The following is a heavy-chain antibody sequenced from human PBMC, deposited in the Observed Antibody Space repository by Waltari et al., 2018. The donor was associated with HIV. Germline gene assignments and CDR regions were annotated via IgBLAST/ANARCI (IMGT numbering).Heavy chain of an antibody. CDR2: INPRGGST. Sequence: QVQLVQSGAEVKKPGASVKVSCKASGYTFTRYYIHWVRQAPGQGLEWMGIINPRGGSTNYAQNFQGRITMTRDTSTSTVYMELSSLRSEDTAVYYCASPLDNDQVSVVAYYYGMDVWGQGTTVIVSS. D-gene: IGHD2-15*01. J-gene: IGHJ6*02. CDR1: GYTFTRYY. V-gene: IGHV1-46*01. CDR3: ASPLDNDQVSVVAYYYGMDV.